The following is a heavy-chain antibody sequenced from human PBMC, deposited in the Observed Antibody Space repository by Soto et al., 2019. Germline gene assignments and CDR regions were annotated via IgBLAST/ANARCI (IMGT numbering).Heavy chain of an antibody. CDR2: ISPGDSDT. CDR1: GYSFTSYW. D-gene: IGHD5-18*01. V-gene: IGHV5-51*01. Sequence: GESLKISCKGSGYSFTSYWIGWVRQIPGKGLEWMGIISPGDSDTRYSPSFQGQVTISADKSISTAYLQWRSLKASDTAMYYCARSYSYGNFDYWGQGTLVTVSS. CDR3: ARSYSYGNFDY. J-gene: IGHJ4*02.